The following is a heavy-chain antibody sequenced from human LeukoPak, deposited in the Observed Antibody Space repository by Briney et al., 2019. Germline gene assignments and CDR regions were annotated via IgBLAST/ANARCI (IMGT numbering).Heavy chain of an antibody. CDR1: GFTFSSYW. CDR3: AREMTIFGVAHVMDV. V-gene: IGHV3-7*01. Sequence: GGSLRLSCAASGFTFSSYWMSWVRQAPGEGLEWVANIKQDGSEKYYVDSVKGRFTISRDNAKNSLYLQMNSLRAEDTAVYYCAREMTIFGVAHVMDVWGQGTTVTVSS. J-gene: IGHJ6*02. D-gene: IGHD3-3*01. CDR2: IKQDGSEK.